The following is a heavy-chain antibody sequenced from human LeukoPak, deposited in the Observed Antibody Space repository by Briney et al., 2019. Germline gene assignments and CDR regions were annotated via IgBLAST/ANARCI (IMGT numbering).Heavy chain of an antibody. D-gene: IGHD3-3*01. J-gene: IGHJ5*02. CDR3: ARDLRITIFGVVPTPYNWFDP. CDR2: ISSSSSYI. CDR1: GFTFSSYS. Sequence: GGSLRLSCAASGFTFSSYSMNWVRQAPGKGLEWVSSISSSSSYIYYADSVKGRFTISRDNAKNSLYLQMNSLRAEDTAVYYCARDLRITIFGVVPTPYNWFDPWGQGTLVTVSS. V-gene: IGHV3-21*01.